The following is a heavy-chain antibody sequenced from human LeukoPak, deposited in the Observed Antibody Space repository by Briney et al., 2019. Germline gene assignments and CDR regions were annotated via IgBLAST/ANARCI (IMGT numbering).Heavy chain of an antibody. J-gene: IGHJ4*02. CDR3: ARHLAIAAPFDY. Sequence: SETLSLTCAVYGGSFSGYYWSWIRQPPGKGLEWIGEINHSGSTNYNPSLKSRVTISVDTSKNQFSLKLSSVTAAGTAVYYCARHLAIAAPFDYWGQGTLVTVSS. D-gene: IGHD6-6*01. CDR2: INHSGST. CDR1: GGSFSGYY. V-gene: IGHV4-34*01.